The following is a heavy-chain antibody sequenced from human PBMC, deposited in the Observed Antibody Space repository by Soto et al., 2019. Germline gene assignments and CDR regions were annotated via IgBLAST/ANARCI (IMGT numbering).Heavy chain of an antibody. J-gene: IGHJ4*02. CDR1: GFTFSDYY. CDR2: ISSSGSTI. D-gene: IGHD3-22*01. V-gene: IGHV3-11*04. CDR3: AQDTYYYDTSGYYVFAY. Sequence: GALRRSCAAPGFTFSDYYMSWIRQAPGKGLEWVSYISSSGSTIYYADSVKGRFTISRDNSENTLYLQMNSLRAEDTAVYYCAQDTYYYDTSGYYVFAYWGQGT.